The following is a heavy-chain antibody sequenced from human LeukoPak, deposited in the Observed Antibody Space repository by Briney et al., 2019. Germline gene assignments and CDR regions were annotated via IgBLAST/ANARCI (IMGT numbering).Heavy chain of an antibody. Sequence: GGSLRPSCAASGFTFSSYAMSWVRQAPGKGLEWVSAISGSGGSTYYADSVKGRFTISRDNSKNTLYLQMNSLRAEDTAVYYCAKGWLGTNTHFDYWGQGTLVTVSS. CDR2: ISGSGGST. CDR1: GFTFSSYA. CDR3: AKGWLGTNTHFDY. V-gene: IGHV3-23*01. D-gene: IGHD3-10*01. J-gene: IGHJ4*02.